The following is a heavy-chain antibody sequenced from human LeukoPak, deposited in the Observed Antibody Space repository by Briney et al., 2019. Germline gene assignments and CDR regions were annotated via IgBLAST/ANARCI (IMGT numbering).Heavy chain of an antibody. CDR3: ARLLVLAATEGFEF. D-gene: IGHD2-15*01. V-gene: IGHV3-30-3*01. Sequence: PGGSLRLSCAASGFPFSSYTMPWVRQAPGKGLEWVTFISHDGTNQDYADSVKGRFTVSRDNSKNTLFLQMNSLRPEDTAVYYCARLLVLAATEGFEFWGQGTVVTVSS. CDR1: GFPFSSYT. CDR2: ISHDGTNQ. J-gene: IGHJ4*02.